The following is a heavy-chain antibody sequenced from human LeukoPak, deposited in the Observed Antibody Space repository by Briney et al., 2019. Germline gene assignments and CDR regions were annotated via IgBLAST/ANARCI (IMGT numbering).Heavy chain of an antibody. V-gene: IGHV1-18*01. D-gene: IGHD2-15*01. J-gene: IGHJ4*02. CDR3: AREYCSGGSCYGPDY. Sequence: ASVKVSCKASGYTFTDYGNSWVRQAPGQGLEWMGWISAYNDNTNYAQNLQGRVTMNTDTSTSTAYMELRSLTSDDTAVYYCAREYCSGGSCYGPDYWGQGTLVTVSS. CDR1: GYTFTDYG. CDR2: ISAYNDNT.